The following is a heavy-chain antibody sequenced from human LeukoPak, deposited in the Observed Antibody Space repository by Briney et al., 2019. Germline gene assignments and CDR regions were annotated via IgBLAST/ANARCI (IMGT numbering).Heavy chain of an antibody. CDR2: INPNSGGT. Sequence: ASGRVSCKASGYTFTGYYMHWVRQAPGQGLEWMGRINPNSGGTNYAQKFQGRVTMTRDTSISTAYMELSRLRSDDTAVYYCARCEGGSCFDYWGQGTLVTVSS. CDR3: ARCEGGSCFDY. J-gene: IGHJ4*02. CDR1: GYTFTGYY. D-gene: IGHD1-26*01. V-gene: IGHV1-2*06.